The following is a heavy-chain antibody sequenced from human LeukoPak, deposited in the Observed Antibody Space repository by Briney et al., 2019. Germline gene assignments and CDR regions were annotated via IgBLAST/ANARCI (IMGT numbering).Heavy chain of an antibody. V-gene: IGHV1-69*04. CDR2: IIPILGIA. Sequence: SVKVSSNASGGTFSSYAISWVRQAPGQGLEWMGRIIPILGIANYAQKFQGRVTITADKSTSTAYMELSSLRSEDTAVYYCARVTTVTAFDYWGQGTLVTVSS. CDR1: GGTFSSYA. D-gene: IGHD4-17*01. CDR3: ARVTTVTAFDY. J-gene: IGHJ4*02.